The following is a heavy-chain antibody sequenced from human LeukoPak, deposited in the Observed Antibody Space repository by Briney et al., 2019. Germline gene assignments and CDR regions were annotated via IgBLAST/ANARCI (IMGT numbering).Heavy chain of an antibody. J-gene: IGHJ4*02. CDR2: IYWNSDRI. D-gene: IGHD4/OR15-4a*01. Sequence: PGGSLRLSCVGSGVTLHDYAMHWVRQAPGKGLGWVSGIYWNSDRIDYADSVKGRFTISRDNAKNSLYLQMNSLRAEDTAVYYCARRAGAYSHPYDYWGQGTLVTVSS. CDR1: GVTLHDYA. CDR3: ARRAGAYSHPYDY. V-gene: IGHV3-9*01.